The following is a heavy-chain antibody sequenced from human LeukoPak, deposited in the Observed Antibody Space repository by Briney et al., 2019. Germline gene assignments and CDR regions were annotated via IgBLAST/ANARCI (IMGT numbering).Heavy chain of an antibody. V-gene: IGHV4-4*07. CDR3: ARGGGNRHFDS. D-gene: IGHD2-15*01. CDR1: VGFTTYDY. Sequence: SEILSLTCSVSVGFTTYDYWNWIRQPAGKAPEWIGRIHTTGSTNYNPSLKSRLTMTLDKSKKQFSLKVTSMTAADTALYYCARGGGNRHFDSWGQGILVTVSS. J-gene: IGHJ4*02. CDR2: IHTTGST.